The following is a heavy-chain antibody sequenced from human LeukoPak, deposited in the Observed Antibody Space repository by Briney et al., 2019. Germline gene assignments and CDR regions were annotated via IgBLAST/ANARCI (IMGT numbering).Heavy chain of an antibody. J-gene: IGHJ5*02. Sequence: ASVKVSCKASGYTFTSYDINWVRQATGQGLEWMGWMNPNSGNTGYAQKFQGRVTMTRNTSISTAYMELSSLRSEDTAVYYRARGGGKAAGHDWFDPWGQGTLVTVSS. V-gene: IGHV1-8*01. CDR1: GYTFTSYD. D-gene: IGHD6-13*01. CDR2: MNPNSGNT. CDR3: ARGGGKAAGHDWFDP.